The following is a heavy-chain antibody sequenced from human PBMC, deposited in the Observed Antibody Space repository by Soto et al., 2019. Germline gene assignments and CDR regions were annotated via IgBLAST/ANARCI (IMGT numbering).Heavy chain of an antibody. CDR3: ARDGPFISVAAPAFQYAMDV. J-gene: IGHJ6*02. CDR1: SFTFSSYW. CDR2: IKQDGSEN. Sequence: DVRLVESGGGLVQPGGSLRLSCAASSFTFSSYWLSWVRQAPGKGLEWVATIKQDGSENYDVDSEKGRFTISRDNAKNSLFLQMSSLRADDTAVYYCARDGPFISVAAPAFQYAMDVWGQGTTVTVS. D-gene: IGHD6-19*01. V-gene: IGHV3-7*03.